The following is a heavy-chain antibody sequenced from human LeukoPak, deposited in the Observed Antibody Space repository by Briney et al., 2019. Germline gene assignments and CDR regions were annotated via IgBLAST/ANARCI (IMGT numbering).Heavy chain of an antibody. CDR1: GFTFTHFA. CDR3: AKGAAAGLVDWFDP. Sequence: GGSLRLSCAVSGFTFTHFAMMWVRQAPGTGLQWLSSITGDGATYYADSVRGRFMVYRDTSKNTLYLQMNSLTAEDTALYYCAKGAAAGLVDWFDPWGQGTLVTVSS. D-gene: IGHD6-25*01. CDR2: ITGDGAT. V-gene: IGHV3-23*01. J-gene: IGHJ5*02.